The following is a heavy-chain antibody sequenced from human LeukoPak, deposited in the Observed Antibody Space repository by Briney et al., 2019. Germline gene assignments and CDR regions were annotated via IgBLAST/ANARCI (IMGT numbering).Heavy chain of an antibody. Sequence: GGSLRLSCAASGFTFSSDAMSWVRQAPGKGLEWVSAISGSGGSTYYADSVKGRFTISRDNSKNTLYLQMNSLRAEDTAVYYCAKDIGYDSSGYSDYWGQGTLVTVSS. CDR3: AKDIGYDSSGYSDY. J-gene: IGHJ4*02. D-gene: IGHD3-22*01. V-gene: IGHV3-23*01. CDR2: ISGSGGST. CDR1: GFTFSSDA.